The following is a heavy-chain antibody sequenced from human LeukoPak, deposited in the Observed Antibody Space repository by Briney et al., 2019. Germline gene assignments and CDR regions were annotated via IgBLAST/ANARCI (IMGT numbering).Heavy chain of an antibody. J-gene: IGHJ3*02. CDR3: AKDRITYYYGSGSSGNVFDI. Sequence: PGGSLRLSCAASGFTFSSYAMSWVRQAPGKGLEWVSAISGSGGSTYYADSVKGRFTISRDNSKNTLYLQMNSLRAEDTAVYYCAKDRITYYYGSGSSGNVFDIWGQGTMVTVSS. V-gene: IGHV3-23*01. D-gene: IGHD3-10*01. CDR1: GFTFSSYA. CDR2: ISGSGGST.